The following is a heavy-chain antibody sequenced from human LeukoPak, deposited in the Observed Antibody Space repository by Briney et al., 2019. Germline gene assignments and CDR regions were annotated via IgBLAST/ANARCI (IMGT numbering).Heavy chain of an antibody. V-gene: IGHV1-46*01. Sequence: ASVKVSCKASGYTFTNNFMHWVRQAPGQGLEWMGIINPSGDNTWYGQKLQGRVNMTREMATSTDYMEVSSLRSEDTAVYYCARDNSVGDSAWWFDPWGQGTLVTVSS. D-gene: IGHD5-12*01. CDR1: GYTFTNNF. J-gene: IGHJ5*02. CDR2: INPSGDNT. CDR3: ARDNSVGDSAWWFDP.